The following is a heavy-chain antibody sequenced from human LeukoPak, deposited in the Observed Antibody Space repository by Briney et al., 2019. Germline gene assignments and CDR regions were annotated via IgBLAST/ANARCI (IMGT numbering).Heavy chain of an antibody. V-gene: IGHV3-30*18. CDR2: ISYDGNNK. Sequence: PGGSLRLSCAASGFTFSSYGKHWVRQAPGKGLERVAVISYDGNNKYYGDSVKGRFTISRDNSKNTQYLQMDSLRAEDTAMYYCAKAAYSSSWYLSPFDYWGQGTLVTVSS. CDR3: AKAAYSSSWYLSPFDY. CDR1: GFTFSSYG. J-gene: IGHJ4*02. D-gene: IGHD6-13*01.